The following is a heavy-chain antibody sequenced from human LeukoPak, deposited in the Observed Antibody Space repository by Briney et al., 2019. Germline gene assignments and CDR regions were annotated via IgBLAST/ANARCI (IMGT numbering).Heavy chain of an antibody. V-gene: IGHV1-8*01. CDR2: MNPNSGNT. D-gene: IGHD4-17*01. J-gene: IGHJ5*02. CDR1: GYTFTSYD. CDR3: ARAGDKLRPNWLDP. Sequence: ASVKVSCKASGYTFTSYDINWVRQATGQGLEWMGWMNPNSGNTGYAQKFQGRVTMTRNTSISTAYMELSSLRSEDTAVYYCARAGDKLRPNWLDPWGQGTLVTVSS.